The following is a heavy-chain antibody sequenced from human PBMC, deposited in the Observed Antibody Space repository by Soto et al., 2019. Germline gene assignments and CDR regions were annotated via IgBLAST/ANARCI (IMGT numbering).Heavy chain of an antibody. CDR1: GGTFSSYA. D-gene: IGHD6-13*01. CDR2: IIPIFGTA. J-gene: IGHJ6*02. Sequence: QVQLVQSGAEVKKPGSSVKVSCKASGGTFSSYAISWVRQAPGQGLEWMGGIIPIFGTADYAQKFQGRVTITADESTSTAYMELSSLRSEDTAVYYCASLIAAAGPPHSPRYYYGMDVWGQGTTVTVS. CDR3: ASLIAAAGPPHSPRYYYGMDV. V-gene: IGHV1-69*12.